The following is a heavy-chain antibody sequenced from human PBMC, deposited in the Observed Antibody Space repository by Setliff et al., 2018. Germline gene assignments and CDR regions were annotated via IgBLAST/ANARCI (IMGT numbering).Heavy chain of an antibody. CDR1: GASVSSDGYY. J-gene: IGHJ6*03. CDR3: ARASSGWYSAYYYYMDV. Sequence: SETLSLTCSVSGASVSSDGYYWSWIRQYPGKGLEWIGYIYYSGSTYYNPSLKSRVTISLDTSKNQFSLNLTSVTAADTAVYYCARASSGWYSAYYYYMDVWGKGTTVTVSS. V-gene: IGHV4-31*03. CDR2: IYYSGST. D-gene: IGHD6-19*01.